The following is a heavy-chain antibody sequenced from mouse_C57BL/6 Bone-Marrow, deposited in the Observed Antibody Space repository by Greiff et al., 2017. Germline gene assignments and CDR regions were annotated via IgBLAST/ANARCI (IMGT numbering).Heavy chain of an antibody. CDR1: GYTFTSYW. D-gene: IGHD2-5*01. CDR2: IYPGSGST. J-gene: IGHJ1*03. Sequence: VQLQQPGAELVKPGASVKMSCKASGYTFTSYWITWVKQRPGQGLEWIGDIYPGSGSTNYNEKFKSKATLTVDTSSSRAYMQLSSLTSEDSAVYYGARPYYSNYWYFDVWGTGTTVTVSS. V-gene: IGHV1-55*01. CDR3: ARPYYSNYWYFDV.